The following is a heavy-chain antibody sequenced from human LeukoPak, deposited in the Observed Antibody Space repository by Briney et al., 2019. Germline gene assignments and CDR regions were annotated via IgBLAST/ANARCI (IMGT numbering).Heavy chain of an antibody. D-gene: IGHD1-26*01. V-gene: IGHV3-23*01. CDR2: ISGSDGST. CDR1: GFTFSSYA. Sequence: GGSLRLSCAASGFTFSSYAMSWVRQAPGKGLEWVSGISGSDGSTYYADSVKGRFTISRDNSKNTLYLQMNSLRAEDTAVYYCAKGRSGSYSPTWDYWGQGTLVTVSS. J-gene: IGHJ4*02. CDR3: AKGRSGSYSPTWDY.